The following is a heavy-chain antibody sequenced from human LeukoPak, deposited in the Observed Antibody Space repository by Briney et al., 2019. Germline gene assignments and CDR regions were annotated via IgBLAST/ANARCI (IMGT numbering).Heavy chain of an antibody. CDR1: GGSISSYY. V-gene: IGHV4-59*01. CDR3: ARQDGSAIYYFDY. J-gene: IGHJ4*02. CDR2: INYSGST. Sequence: SETLSLTCTVSGGSISSYYWSWIRQPPGKGLEWIGYINYSGSTDYDPSLKSRVTISVDTSKTQFSLKLSSLTAADTAVYYCARQDGSAIYYFDYWGQGTLVTVSS. D-gene: IGHD3-10*01.